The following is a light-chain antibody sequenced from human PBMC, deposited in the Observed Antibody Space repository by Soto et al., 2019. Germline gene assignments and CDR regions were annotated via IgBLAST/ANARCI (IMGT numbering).Light chain of an antibody. Sequence: EVGLTQSPGTLSLSPGERATLSCRTSQSVVNYQLAWYRQKPGQAPRLLSYNTFHRATGIPDRFSGTGSETDFTLTISSLEPEDFAVYHCQQYGALPPTFGHGTRVEIK. J-gene: IGKJ1*01. CDR3: QQYGALPPT. CDR2: NTF. CDR1: QSVVNYQ. V-gene: IGKV3-20*01.